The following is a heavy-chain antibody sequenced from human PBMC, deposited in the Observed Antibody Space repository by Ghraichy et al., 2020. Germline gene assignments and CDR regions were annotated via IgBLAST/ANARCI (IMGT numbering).Heavy chain of an antibody. CDR1: GYTFTSYG. CDR2: ISAYNGNT. V-gene: IGHV1-18*01. CDR3: ARDGLRLRHDSSGYSAY. J-gene: IGHJ4*02. D-gene: IGHD3-22*01. Sequence: ASVKVSCKASGYTFTSYGISWVRQAPGQGLEWMGWISAYNGNTNYAQKLQGRVTMTTDTSTSTAYMELRSLRSDDTAVYYCARDGLRLRHDSSGYSAYWGQGTLVTVSS.